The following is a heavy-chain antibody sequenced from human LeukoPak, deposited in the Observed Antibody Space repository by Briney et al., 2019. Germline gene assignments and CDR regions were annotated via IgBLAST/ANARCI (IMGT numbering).Heavy chain of an antibody. CDR1: GFTFSSYG. D-gene: IGHD2-15*01. CDR2: ISYDGSNK. Sequence: GGSLRLSCAASGFTFSSYGMHWVRQAPGKGLEWVAVISYDGSNKYYADSVKGRFTISRDNSKNTLYLQMHSLRAEGTAVDYSAQGKTLDIVVVVDLYFQHWGQGTLVTVSS. CDR3: AQGKTLDIVVVVDLYFQH. J-gene: IGHJ1*01. V-gene: IGHV3-30*03.